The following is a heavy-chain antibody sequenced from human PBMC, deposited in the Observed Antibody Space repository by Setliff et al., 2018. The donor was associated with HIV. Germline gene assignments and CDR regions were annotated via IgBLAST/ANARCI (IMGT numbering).Heavy chain of an antibody. CDR3: GRGESTAVAPVPHYYYMDF. V-gene: IGHV1-3*01. CDR2: INAGNGNT. Sequence: ASVKVSCKASGYNFMYFCIHWVRQAPGQGPEWMGWINAGNGNTEYSQDFQGRVTFSRDTSATTAYLELNSLTSQDTAVYYCGRGESTAVAPVPHYYYMDFWGEGTTVTVTS. CDR1: GYNFMYFC. D-gene: IGHD6-19*01. J-gene: IGHJ6*03.